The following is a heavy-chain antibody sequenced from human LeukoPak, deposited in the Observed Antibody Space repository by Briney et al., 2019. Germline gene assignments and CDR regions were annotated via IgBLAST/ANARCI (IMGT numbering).Heavy chain of an antibody. CDR2: IYHSGST. CDR1: GGSISSGGYY. CDR3: ARDDGVAGLTN. D-gene: IGHD6-19*01. V-gene: IGHV4-30-2*01. Sequence: PSQTLSLTCTVSGGSISSGGYYWSWIRQPPGKGLEWIGYIYHSGSTYYNPSLKSRVTISVDTSKNQFSLKLSSVTAADTAVYYCARDDGVAGLTNWGQGTLVTVSS. J-gene: IGHJ4*02.